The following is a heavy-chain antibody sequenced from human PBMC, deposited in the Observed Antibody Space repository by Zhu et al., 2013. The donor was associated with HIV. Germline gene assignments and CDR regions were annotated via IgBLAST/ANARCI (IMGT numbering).Heavy chain of an antibody. Sequence: QVQLVQSGAEVKKPGSSVKVSCKASGGTFSSYAISWVRQAPGQGLEWMGGIIPIFGTANYAQKFQGRVTITADESTSTAYMELSSLRSEDTAVYYCARGDIVVVPAGIGVGGYYFDYWGQGTLVTVSS. D-gene: IGHD2-2*01. J-gene: IGHJ4*02. CDR2: IIPIFGTA. CDR1: GGTFSSYA. CDR3: ARGDIVVVPAGIGVGGYYFDY. V-gene: IGHV1-69*01.